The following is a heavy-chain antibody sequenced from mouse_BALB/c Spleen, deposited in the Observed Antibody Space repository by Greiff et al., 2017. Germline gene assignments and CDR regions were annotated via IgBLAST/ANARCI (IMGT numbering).Heavy chain of an antibody. J-gene: IGHJ1*01. V-gene: IGHV1-20*02. CDR2: INPYNGDT. Sequence: VQLQQSGPELVKPRASVKISCKASGYSFTGYFMNWVMQSHGKSLEWIGRINPYNGDTFYNQKFKGKATLTVDKSSSTAHMELRSLASEDSAVYYCARGGTYGNYGSYWYFDVWGAGTTVTVSS. CDR1: GYSFTGYF. D-gene: IGHD2-1*01. CDR3: ARGGTYGNYGSYWYFDV.